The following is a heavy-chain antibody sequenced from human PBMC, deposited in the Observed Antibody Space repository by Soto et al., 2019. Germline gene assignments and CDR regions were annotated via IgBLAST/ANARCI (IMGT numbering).Heavy chain of an antibody. CDR2: INPNSGGT. CDR3: ARDQSPSSGWPGMDV. V-gene: IGHV1-2*02. CDR1: GYTFTDYY. D-gene: IGHD6-19*01. Sequence: ASVKVSCKASGYTFTDYYMHWVRQAPGQGLEWMGWINPNSGGTNYAQKFQGRVTMTRDTSISTAYMELNRLRSDDTAVYYCARDQSPSSGWPGMDVWGQGTTVTVSS. J-gene: IGHJ6*02.